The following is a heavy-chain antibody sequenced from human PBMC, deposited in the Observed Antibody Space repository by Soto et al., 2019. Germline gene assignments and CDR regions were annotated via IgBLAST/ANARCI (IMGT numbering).Heavy chain of an antibody. Sequence: GGSLRLSCAASGFTFSSYGMHWVRQAPGKGLEWVAVISYDGSNKYYADSVKGRFTISRDNSKNTLYLQMNSLRAEDTAVYYGADVGNHVFDIWGQGTMVTVSS. J-gene: IGHJ3*02. CDR3: ADVGNHVFDI. CDR1: GFTFSSYG. CDR2: ISYDGSNK. D-gene: IGHD7-27*01. V-gene: IGHV3-30*03.